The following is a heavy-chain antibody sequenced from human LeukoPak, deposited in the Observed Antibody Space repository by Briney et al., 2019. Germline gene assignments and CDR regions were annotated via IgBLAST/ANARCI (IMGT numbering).Heavy chain of an antibody. CDR1: GFTFRSYE. CDR3: AKEDNIVGATYFDY. V-gene: IGHV3-21*04. D-gene: IGHD1-26*01. J-gene: IGHJ4*02. Sequence: PGGSLTFSCEDSGFTFRSYEMNWVRQAPGKGLEWVSSISSSSYIYYADSVKGRFTISRDNAKNSLYLQMNSLRAEDTAVYYCAKEDNIVGATYFDYWGQGTLVTVSS. CDR2: ISSSSYI.